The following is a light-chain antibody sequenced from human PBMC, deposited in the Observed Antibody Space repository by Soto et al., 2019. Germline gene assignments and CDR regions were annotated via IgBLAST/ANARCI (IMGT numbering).Light chain of an antibody. CDR1: SSDVGAYKY. CDR3: CSLTTSHTYV. V-gene: IGLV2-14*01. CDR2: EVS. J-gene: IGLJ1*01. Sequence: QSALTQPASVSGSPGQSITISCTGTSSDVGAYKYVSWYQQHPGKAPKLIIYEVSNRPSGVSNRFSGSKSGNTASLTISGLQAEDETDYYCCSLTTSHTYVFGSGTKVTVL.